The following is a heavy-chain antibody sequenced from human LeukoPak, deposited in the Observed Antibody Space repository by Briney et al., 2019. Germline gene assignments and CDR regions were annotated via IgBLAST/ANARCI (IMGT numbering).Heavy chain of an antibody. D-gene: IGHD3-22*01. CDR2: VIPIFGTA. J-gene: IGHJ4*02. CDR1: VGTFSSYA. CDR3: AAGWNYYDSSGKFDY. Sequence: AVKVSRMASVGTFSSYAISWVRQAPGQGLEWMGGVIPIFGTANYAQKFQRTVTITADESTSTAYMELSSLRSEDTAVYYWAAGWNYYDSSGKFDYWGQGTLVTVSS. V-gene: IGHV1-69*13.